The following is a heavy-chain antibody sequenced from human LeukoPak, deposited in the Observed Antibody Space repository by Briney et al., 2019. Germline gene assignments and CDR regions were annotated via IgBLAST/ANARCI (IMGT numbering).Heavy chain of an antibody. CDR1: GGSISSGGYS. CDR3: ARGGYCSSTSCYEGWFDP. Sequence: SQTLSLTCAVSGGSISSGGYSWSRIRQPPGKGLEWIGYIYHSGSTYYNPSLKSRVTISVDRSKNQFSLKLSSVTAADTAVYYCARGGYCSSTSCYEGWFDPWGQGTLVTVSS. J-gene: IGHJ5*02. V-gene: IGHV4-30-2*01. D-gene: IGHD2-2*01. CDR2: IYHSGST.